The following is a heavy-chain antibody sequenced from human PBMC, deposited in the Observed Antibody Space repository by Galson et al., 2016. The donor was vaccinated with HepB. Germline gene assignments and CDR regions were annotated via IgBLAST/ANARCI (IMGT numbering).Heavy chain of an antibody. J-gene: IGHJ5*02. CDR2: IYYAGRT. V-gene: IGHV4-39*01. D-gene: IGHD1-1*01. Sequence: SETLSLTCTVSGGSISGSSYYWGWVRQPPGKGLECIGIIYYAGRTYYNPSLKSRVIISVDTSKNQFSLNLNSVTVADTAVYYCARRGTGKNWFDPWGQGTLVTVSS. CDR1: GGSISGSSYY. CDR3: ARRGTGKNWFDP.